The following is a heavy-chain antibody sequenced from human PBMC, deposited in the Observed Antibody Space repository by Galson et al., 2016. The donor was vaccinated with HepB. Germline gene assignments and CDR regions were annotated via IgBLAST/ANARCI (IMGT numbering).Heavy chain of an antibody. CDR2: ISRSGDSR. Sequence: SLRLSCAASGFTFNNYGMTWVRQAPGKGLEVVASISRSGDSRDYSDSVRGRFTISRDISKNTLYLHMNSLRVEDAAIYYCAKAGCGNCYSPDPWGQGTLVTVSS. D-gene: IGHD2-21*02. CDR1: GFTFNNYG. V-gene: IGHV3-23*01. CDR3: AKAGCGNCYSPDP. J-gene: IGHJ5*02.